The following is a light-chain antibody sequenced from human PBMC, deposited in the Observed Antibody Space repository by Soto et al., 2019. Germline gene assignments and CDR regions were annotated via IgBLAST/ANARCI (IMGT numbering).Light chain of an antibody. V-gene: IGKV3-20*01. Sequence: EIVLTQSPGTLSLSRGERATLSCRASQSVSSSYLAWHQQKPGQAPRLLIYGASSRATGIPDRFSGSGSGTDFTLTISRLEPEDFAVYYCQQYGSSPPITFGQGTRLEIK. CDR2: GAS. CDR1: QSVSSSY. CDR3: QQYGSSPPIT. J-gene: IGKJ5*01.